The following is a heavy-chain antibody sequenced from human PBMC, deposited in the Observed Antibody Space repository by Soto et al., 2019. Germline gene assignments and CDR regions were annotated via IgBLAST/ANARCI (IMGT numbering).Heavy chain of an antibody. V-gene: IGHV1-46*01. D-gene: IGHD3-22*01. J-gene: IGHJ6*02. CDR1: QYNFTNYC. CDR3: ARALFDTDSVPMGAESRYYVMDV. CDR2: INPAGGYS. Sequence: ASVKVSCKASQYNFTNYCVHWVRQAPGQGLEWMGVINPAGGYSKYAQRFRGRVTMTRDTSTNTVYMDLRSLRPEDTAVYFCARALFDTDSVPMGAESRYYVMDVWGRGTTVTVSS.